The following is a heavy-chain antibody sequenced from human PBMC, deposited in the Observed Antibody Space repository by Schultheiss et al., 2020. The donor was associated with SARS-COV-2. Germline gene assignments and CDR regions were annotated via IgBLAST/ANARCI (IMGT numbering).Heavy chain of an antibody. Sequence: SETLSLTCTVSGGSISSGDYYWSWIRQPPGKGLEWIGHIFHSGNTDYNPSLESRVTISLDRSKNQLSLKVTSVTAADTAVYYCARGAGAAAGTSDGWFDPWGQGTLVTVSS. V-gene: IGHV4-30-4*02. CDR2: IFHSGNT. CDR3: ARGAGAAAGTSDGWFDP. D-gene: IGHD6-13*01. J-gene: IGHJ5*02. CDR1: GGSISSGDYY.